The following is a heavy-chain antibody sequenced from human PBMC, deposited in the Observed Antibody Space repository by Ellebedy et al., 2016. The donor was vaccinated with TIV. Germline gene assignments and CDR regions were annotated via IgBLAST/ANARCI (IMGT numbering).Heavy chain of an antibody. CDR1: GGSMNNYY. J-gene: IGHJ5*02. D-gene: IGHD3-9*01. CDR3: ARHRGYDILTNSYKEGIDR. V-gene: IGHV4-59*01. CDR2: VYYSGST. Sequence: SETLSLXCNVSGGSMNNYYWTWIRQPPGKGLEWIGNVYYSGSTTYNPSLKSRVTMSADPSRHQFSLELSSVTTADTAVYYCARHRGYDILTNSYKEGIDRWGQGTLVTVSS.